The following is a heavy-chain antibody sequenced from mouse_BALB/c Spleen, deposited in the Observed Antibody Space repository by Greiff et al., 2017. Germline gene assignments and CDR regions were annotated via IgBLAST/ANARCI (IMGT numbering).Heavy chain of an antibody. CDR2: IYPGNSDT. D-gene: IGHD2-2*01. CDR3: TSTMVTTSYYFDY. Sequence: VQLQQSGTVLARPGASVKMSCKASGYTFTSYWMHWVKQRPGQGLEWIGAIYPGNSDTSYNQKFKGKAELTAVTSTSTAYMELSSLTNEDSAVYYCTSTMVTTSYYFDYWGQGTTLTVSS. V-gene: IGHV1-5*01. J-gene: IGHJ2*01. CDR1: GYTFTSYW.